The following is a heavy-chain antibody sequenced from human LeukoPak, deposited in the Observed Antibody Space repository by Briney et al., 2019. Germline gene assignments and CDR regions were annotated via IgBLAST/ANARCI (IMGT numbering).Heavy chain of an antibody. V-gene: IGHV3-23*01. CDR1: GFTFSSYA. CDR2: ISGSGGST. J-gene: IGHJ4*02. CDR3: ASNGRDFWRGPFDY. D-gene: IGHD3-3*01. Sequence: PGGSLRLSCAASGFTFSSYAMSWVRQAPGKGLEWVSAISGSGGSTYYADSVKGRFTISRDNSKNTLYLQMNSLRAEDTAVYYCASNGRDFWRGPFDYWGQGTLVTVSS.